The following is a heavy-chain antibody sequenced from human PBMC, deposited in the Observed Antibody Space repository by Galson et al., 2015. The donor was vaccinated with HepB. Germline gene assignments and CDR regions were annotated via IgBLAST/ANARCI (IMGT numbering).Heavy chain of an antibody. D-gene: IGHD5-12*01. CDR2: IYYSGNT. J-gene: IGHJ4*02. V-gene: IGHV4-39*01. Sequence: ETLSLTCTVSGGSIRSSSHNWGWIRQPPGKGLEWLGGIYYSGNTYYNPSLRSRVTMSVDTSNNQLSLELRSLTAADTAVYYCARGYSTALDGTLAWGPKSPRHSKSYFDSWGQGALVTIS. CDR1: GGSIRSSSHN. CDR3: ARGYSTALDGTLAWGPKSPRHSKSYFDS.